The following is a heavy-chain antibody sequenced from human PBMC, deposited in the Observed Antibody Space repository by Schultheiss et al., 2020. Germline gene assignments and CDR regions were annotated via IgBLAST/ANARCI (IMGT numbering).Heavy chain of an antibody. CDR2: ISWNCGSI. V-gene: IGHV3-9*01. CDR1: GFTFDDYA. CDR3: ANGLPGPVDY. D-gene: IGHD2-2*01. J-gene: IGHJ4*02. Sequence: SLKISCAASGFTFDDYAMHWVRQAPGKGLEWVSGISWNCGSIGYADSVKGRFTISRDNAKNSLYLQMNSLRAEDTALYYCANGLPGPVDYWGQGTLVTVSS.